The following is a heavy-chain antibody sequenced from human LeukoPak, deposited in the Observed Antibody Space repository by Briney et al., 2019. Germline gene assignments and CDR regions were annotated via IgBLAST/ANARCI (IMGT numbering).Heavy chain of an antibody. CDR3: ARGGGLDV. J-gene: IGHJ6*02. D-gene: IGHD3-16*01. Sequence: GGSLRLSCEASGFTVSSNYMNWARQAPGKGLEWVASINHNGNVNYYVDSVKGRFTIFRDNAKNSLYLQMSNLRAEDTAVYFCARGGGLDVWGQGATVTVSS. CDR2: INHNGNVN. CDR1: GFTVSSNY. V-gene: IGHV3-7*03.